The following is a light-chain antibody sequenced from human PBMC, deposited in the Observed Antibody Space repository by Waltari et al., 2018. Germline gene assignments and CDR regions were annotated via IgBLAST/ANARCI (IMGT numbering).Light chain of an antibody. V-gene: IGKV4-1*01. J-gene: IGKJ4*01. CDR3: QQYYSPPLT. CDR1: QSIFYRSNNKNY. CDR2: GAS. Sequence: DIVMTQSPDSLAVVLGERATIHCKSSQSIFYRSNNKNYLAWYQQKSGQPPKLLIYGASTRESGVPDRFSGSGSGTDFTLTISSLQAEDVAVYFCQQYYSPPLTFGGGTKVEIK.